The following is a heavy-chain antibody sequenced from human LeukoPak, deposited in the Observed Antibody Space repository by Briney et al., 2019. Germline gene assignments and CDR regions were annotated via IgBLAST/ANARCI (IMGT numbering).Heavy chain of an antibody. CDR3: ARGRTTETTFYYYYHGMDV. D-gene: IGHD4-11*01. CDR1: GGSFSAYY. V-gene: IGHV4-34*01. CDR2: INHSGST. Sequence: PAETLSLTCAVYGGSFSAYYWSWIRQPPGKGLEWIGEINHSGSTNYNPSLKSRVIISVDTSKNQFSLKLRFVTAADTAVCYCARGRTTETTFYYYYHGMDVWGQGTTVTVSS. J-gene: IGHJ6*02.